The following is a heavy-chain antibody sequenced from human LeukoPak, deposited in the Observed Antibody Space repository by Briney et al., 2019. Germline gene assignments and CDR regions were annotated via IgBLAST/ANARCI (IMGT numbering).Heavy chain of an antibody. Sequence: PGGSLRLSCVVSGSTFSSYAMSWVRQAPGKGLEWVSSMSSRGGSTSYADSVKGRFAISRDNSKNTLFLQMSSLRAEDTAVYYCAKVKDYYDNSGYFLDYWGQGTLVTVSS. CDR3: AKVKDYYDNSGYFLDY. CDR1: GSTFSSYA. V-gene: IGHV3-23*01. CDR2: MSSRGGST. J-gene: IGHJ4*02. D-gene: IGHD3-22*01.